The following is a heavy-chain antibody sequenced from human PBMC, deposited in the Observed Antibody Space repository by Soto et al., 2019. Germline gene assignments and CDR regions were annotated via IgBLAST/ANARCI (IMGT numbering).Heavy chain of an antibody. D-gene: IGHD6-13*01. Sequence: HPWGSMRISCEGSGFIFSTYAMTWVRQAPGKGLECVSSISGGSSKKYYADSVKGRFTISRDNSKSTLFLLMSSLRVEDTAVYYCARAGPTAHSATGTYYFDYWGQGTLVAVSS. CDR2: ISGGSSKK. J-gene: IGHJ4*02. V-gene: IGHV3-23*01. CDR1: GFIFSTYA. CDR3: ARAGPTAHSATGTYYFDY.